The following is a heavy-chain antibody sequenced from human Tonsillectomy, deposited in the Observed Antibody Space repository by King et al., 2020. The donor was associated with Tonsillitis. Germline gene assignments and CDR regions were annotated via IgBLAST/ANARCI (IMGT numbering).Heavy chain of an antibody. CDR2: IYYSGST. V-gene: IGHV4-39*01. J-gene: IGHJ4*02. D-gene: IGHD4-17*01. Sequence: QLQESGPGLVKPSETLSLTCTVSGGSISSSSYYWGWIRQPPGKGLEWIGSIYYSGSTFYNPSLKSRVTISVDTSKNQFSLKLSSVTAADTAVYYCARLELSLPLTTEDYWGQGTLVTVSS. CDR1: GGSISSSSYY. CDR3: ARLELSLPLTTEDY.